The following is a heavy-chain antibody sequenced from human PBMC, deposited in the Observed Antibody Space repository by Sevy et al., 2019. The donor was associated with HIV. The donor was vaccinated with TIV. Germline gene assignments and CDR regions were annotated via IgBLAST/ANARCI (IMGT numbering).Heavy chain of an antibody. CDR1: GFTFSSYA. Sequence: GGSLRLSCAASGFTFSSYAMSWVRQAPGKGLEWVSVISGRGGSTYYADSVKGRFTISRDNSKNTLYLQMNSLRAEDTAVYYCANYGSGRYIGYWGQGTLVTVSS. D-gene: IGHD3-10*01. CDR3: ANYGSGRYIGY. J-gene: IGHJ4*02. CDR2: ISGRGGST. V-gene: IGHV3-23*01.